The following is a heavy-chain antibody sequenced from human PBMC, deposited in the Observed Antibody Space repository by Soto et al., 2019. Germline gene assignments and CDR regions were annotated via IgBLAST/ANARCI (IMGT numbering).Heavy chain of an antibody. CDR2: INPSGGST. J-gene: IGHJ4*02. V-gene: IGHV1-46*01. CDR3: ARGTTPADY. CDR1: GYTFTSYY. Sequence: GASVKVSCKASGYTFTSYYMHWVRQAPGQGLEWMGIINPSGGSTSYAQKFQGRVTMTTDTSTTTAFMELRSLRSDDTAVYYCARGTTPADYWGQGTLVTVS. D-gene: IGHD1-1*01.